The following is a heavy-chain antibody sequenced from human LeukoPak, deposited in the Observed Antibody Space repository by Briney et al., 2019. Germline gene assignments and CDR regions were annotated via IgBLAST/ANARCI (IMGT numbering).Heavy chain of an antibody. J-gene: IGHJ4*02. V-gene: IGHV3-30*18. D-gene: IGHD4-11*01. CDR3: AKDFHTVTTSDY. Sequence: PGRSLRLSCAASGFTFNSFGMHWVRQAPGKGLEWVAVISFDGSNKYFADSVKGRFSISRDNSKNTLDLQMNSLRAEDTAVYYCAKDFHTVTTSDYWGQGTLVTVSS. CDR1: GFTFNSFG. CDR2: ISFDGSNK.